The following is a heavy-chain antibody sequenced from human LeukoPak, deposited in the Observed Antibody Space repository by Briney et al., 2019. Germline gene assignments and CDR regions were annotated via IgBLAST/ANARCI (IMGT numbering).Heavy chain of an antibody. Sequence: SGGSLRLSCAASRFSFSSYWMHWVRQAPGKGLVWVSRINSDGSSTSYADSVKGRFTISRDNAKNTLYLQMNSLRAEDTAVYYCARGFGYDNIVTYWGQGTLVTVSS. CDR2: INSDGSST. J-gene: IGHJ4*02. CDR3: ARGFGYDNIVTY. D-gene: IGHD5-12*01. V-gene: IGHV3-74*01. CDR1: RFSFSSYW.